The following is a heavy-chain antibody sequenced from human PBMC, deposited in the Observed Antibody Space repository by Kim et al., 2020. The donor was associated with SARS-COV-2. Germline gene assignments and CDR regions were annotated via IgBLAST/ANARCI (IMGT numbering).Heavy chain of an antibody. CDR2: ISSSSSYI. CDR1: GFTFSSYS. D-gene: IGHD3-3*01. J-gene: IGHJ6*02. Sequence: GGSLRLSCAASGFTFSSYSMNWVRQAPGKGLEWVSSISSSSSYIYYADSVKGRFTISRDNAKNSLYLQMNSLRAEDTAVYYCARDGISYGMDVWGQGTTVTVSS. CDR3: ARDGISYGMDV. V-gene: IGHV3-21*01.